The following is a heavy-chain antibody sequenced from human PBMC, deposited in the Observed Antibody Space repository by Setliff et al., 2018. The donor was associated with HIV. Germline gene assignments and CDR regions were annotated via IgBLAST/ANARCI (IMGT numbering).Heavy chain of an antibody. V-gene: IGHV4-39*07. Sequence: SETLSLTCIVSGGSISSGSYYWSWIRQPAGKGLEWIGSIYHSGSTYNNPSLKSRVTISVDTSKNQFSLKLTSVTAADTAVYYCARTLRAAAMGYFDYWGQGTLVTVSS. CDR3: ARTLRAAAMGYFDY. J-gene: IGHJ4*02. CDR2: IYHSGST. CDR1: GGSISSGSYY. D-gene: IGHD5-18*01.